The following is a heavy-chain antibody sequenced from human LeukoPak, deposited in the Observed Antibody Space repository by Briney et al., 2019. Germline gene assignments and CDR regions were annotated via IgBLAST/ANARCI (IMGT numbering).Heavy chain of an antibody. V-gene: IGHV3-23*01. J-gene: IGHJ4*02. CDR1: GFTFGSSA. Sequence: GGSLRLSCAASGFTFGSSAMSWVRQAPGKGPEWVSTFSRSGPDTYYADSVKGRFTVFRDNSKNTLYLQMNSLRAEDTAVYYCAKGSLGSWYYFDYWGQGTLVTVSS. D-gene: IGHD6-13*01. CDR2: FSRSGPDT. CDR3: AKGSLGSWYYFDY.